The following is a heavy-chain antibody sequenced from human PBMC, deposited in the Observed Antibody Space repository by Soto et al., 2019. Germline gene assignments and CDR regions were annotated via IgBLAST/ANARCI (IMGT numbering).Heavy chain of an antibody. CDR3: VRECDSSDQNGQPLFDY. D-gene: IGHD2-8*01. CDR2: IFGLGYT. CDR1: GDSMTNYY. Sequence: HVQLQESGPRMVKHSETLSITCTVSGDSMTNYYWAWIRQPAGTGLEWIVRIFGLGYTNYNPSLKSRVILSVDTSKSQCSLKLSSVTAADTAVSYCVRECDSSDQNGQPLFDYWGQGTLVSVSS. V-gene: IGHV4-4*07. J-gene: IGHJ4*02.